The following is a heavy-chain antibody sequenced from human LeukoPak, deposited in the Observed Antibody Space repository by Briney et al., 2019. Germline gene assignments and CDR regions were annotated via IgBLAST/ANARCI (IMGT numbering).Heavy chain of an antibody. D-gene: IGHD6-19*01. Sequence: ASVKVSCKASGYTFTSYGISWVRHAPGQGLEWMGWISAYNGNTNYAQKLQGRVTMTTDTSTSTAYMELRSLRSDDTAVYYCARGPNSSGWPYYYYGMDVWGQGTTVTVSS. V-gene: IGHV1-18*01. J-gene: IGHJ6*02. CDR1: GYTFTSYG. CDR2: ISAYNGNT. CDR3: ARGPNSSGWPYYYYGMDV.